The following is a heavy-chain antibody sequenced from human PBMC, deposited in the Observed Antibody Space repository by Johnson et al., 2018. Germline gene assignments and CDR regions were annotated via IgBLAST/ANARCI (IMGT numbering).Heavy chain of an antibody. CDR3: ARDWYDSPRGDFQH. CDR1: GGPFSSYA. J-gene: IGHJ1*01. CDR2: IILIFGTT. Sequence: QVQLQESGAEVKNPGSSVKVSCKASGGPFSSYAISWVRQAPGQGLEWMGGIILIFGTTNYAQKFQGKVTITADESTSTAYMELSSLRSEDTAVYVCARDWYDSPRGDFQHWGQGTLVTVSS. V-gene: IGHV1-69*01. D-gene: IGHD3-22*01.